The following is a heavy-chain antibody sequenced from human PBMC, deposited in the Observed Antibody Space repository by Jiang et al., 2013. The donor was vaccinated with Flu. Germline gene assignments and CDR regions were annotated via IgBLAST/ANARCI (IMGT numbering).Heavy chain of an antibody. D-gene: IGHD1-26*01. CDR1: GDSVSSNSAA. CDR3: ARGGGGSYRAFDY. Sequence: QTLSLTCAISGDSVSSNSAAWNWIRQSPSGGLEWLGRTYYRSKWYNDFGISVKGRITINPDTSKNQFSLQLTSVTPEDTAVYYCARGGGGSYRAFDYWGQGTLVTVSS. CDR2: TYYRSKWYN. J-gene: IGHJ4*02. V-gene: IGHV6-1*01.